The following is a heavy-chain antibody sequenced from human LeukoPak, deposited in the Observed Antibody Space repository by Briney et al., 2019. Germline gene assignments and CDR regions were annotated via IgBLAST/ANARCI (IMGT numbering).Heavy chain of an antibody. V-gene: IGHV3-7*01. CDR3: ARMRYSDY. J-gene: IGHJ4*02. Sequence: GGSLRLSCAASGFTFSNSWMTWVRQAPGKGLEWVANIKEDGSEKYYVDSVKGRFTISRDNAENSLYLQMNSLRADDTAVYYCARMRYSDYWGQGTLVTVSS. D-gene: IGHD1-1*01. CDR1: GFTFSNSW. CDR2: IKEDGSEK.